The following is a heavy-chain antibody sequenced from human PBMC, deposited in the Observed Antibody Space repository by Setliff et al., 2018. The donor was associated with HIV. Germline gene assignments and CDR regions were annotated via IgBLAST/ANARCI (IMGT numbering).Heavy chain of an antibody. Sequence: PSETLSLTCTVSGDSISTYYWSWIRQPPGKGLEWIGYIYTSGSTNYNPSLKSRVTISKDTSKNHFSLNLTSVTAADTAVYYCAIPPLESTVTTANYFESWGQGILVTVSS. D-gene: IGHD4-17*01. CDR2: IYTSGST. V-gene: IGHV4-4*08. J-gene: IGHJ4*02. CDR3: AIPPLESTVTTANYFES. CDR1: GDSISTYY.